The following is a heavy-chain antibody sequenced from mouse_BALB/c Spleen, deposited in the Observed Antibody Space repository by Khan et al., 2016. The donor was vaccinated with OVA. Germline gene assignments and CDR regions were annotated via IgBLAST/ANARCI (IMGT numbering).Heavy chain of an antibody. Sequence: QVQLQQSGAELAKPGASVKMSCKASGYTFSTYWMHWVKQRPGQGLEWIGYFNPSTDYADFNQKFKGKATLTADKSSSTAFMQLSSLTSEDSAVYYCTRLGSYYGSTFVFWGQGTTLTVSS. CDR3: TRLGSYYGSTFVF. V-gene: IGHV1-7*01. J-gene: IGHJ2*01. D-gene: IGHD1-1*01. CDR1: GYTFSTYW. CDR2: FNPSTDYA.